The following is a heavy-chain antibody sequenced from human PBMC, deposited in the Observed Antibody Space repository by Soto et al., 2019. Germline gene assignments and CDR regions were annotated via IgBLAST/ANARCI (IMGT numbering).Heavy chain of an antibody. V-gene: IGHV4-30-4*08. CDR3: ATMGTPVTGLYYFDY. J-gene: IGHJ4*02. CDR2: ISYSGTT. D-gene: IGHD4-17*01. Sequence: SETLSLTCAFYGLSFSGYYWSWIRQPPGKGLEWIGFISYSGTTHYSASLRSRVSISVDTSKNQFSLDLSSVTAADTAVYYCATMGTPVTGLYYFDYWGQGTLVTVSS. CDR1: GLSFSGYY.